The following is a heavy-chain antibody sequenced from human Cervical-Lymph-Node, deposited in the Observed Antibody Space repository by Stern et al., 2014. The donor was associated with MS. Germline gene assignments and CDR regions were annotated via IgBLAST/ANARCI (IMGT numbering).Heavy chain of an antibody. CDR3: ARHAPGGFDY. Sequence: VQLVESGPGLVKPSETLSLTCTVSGGSISSSSYYWGWIRQPPGKGLEWIGSIYYSGSTYYNPSLKSRVTISVDTPKNQFPLKLTSVTAADTAVYYCARHAPGGFDYWGQGTLVTVSS. CDR1: GGSISSSSYY. V-gene: IGHV4-39*01. J-gene: IGHJ4*02. D-gene: IGHD3-16*01. CDR2: IYYSGST.